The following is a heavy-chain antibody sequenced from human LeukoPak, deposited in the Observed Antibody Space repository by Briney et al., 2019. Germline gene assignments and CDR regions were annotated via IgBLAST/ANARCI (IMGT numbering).Heavy chain of an antibody. J-gene: IGHJ4*02. D-gene: IGHD2-2*01. CDR2: INPSGGST. CDR1: GGTFSSYA. Sequence: ASVKVSCKASGGTFSSYAISWVRQAPGQGLEWMGIINPSGGSTSYAQKFQGRVTMTRDTSTSTVYMELSSLRSEDTAVYYCARGRLPAAMPNYFDYWGQGTLVTVSS. V-gene: IGHV1-46*01. CDR3: ARGRLPAAMPNYFDY.